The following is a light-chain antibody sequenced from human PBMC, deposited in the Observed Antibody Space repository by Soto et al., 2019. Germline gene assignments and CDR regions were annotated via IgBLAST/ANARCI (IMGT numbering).Light chain of an antibody. CDR3: QQYNSFPWT. J-gene: IGKJ1*01. CDR2: KAS. Sequence: DIQMTQSPSTLSASVGDRVTITCRASQSISSWLAWYQQKPGKAPKLLIYKASSLESGVPSRFSGSGSGTEFTLTISSLRPDDFATYCCQQYNSFPWTFGQGTKVEIK. CDR1: QSISSW. V-gene: IGKV1-5*03.